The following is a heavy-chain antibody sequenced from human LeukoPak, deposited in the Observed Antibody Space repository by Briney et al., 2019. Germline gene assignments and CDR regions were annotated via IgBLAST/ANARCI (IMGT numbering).Heavy chain of an antibody. D-gene: IGHD3-22*01. CDR2: IYSGGST. CDR3: ARDLNYYDSSGYGH. J-gene: IGHJ4*02. V-gene: IGHV3-66*01. CDR1: GFTVSNNY. Sequence: PGGSLRLSCAASGFTVSNNYMRWVRQAPGKGLEWVSLIYSGGSTYYADSVKGRFTISRDNSKNTVYLQMNSLRAEDTAVYYCARDLNYYDSSGYGHWGQGTLVTVSS.